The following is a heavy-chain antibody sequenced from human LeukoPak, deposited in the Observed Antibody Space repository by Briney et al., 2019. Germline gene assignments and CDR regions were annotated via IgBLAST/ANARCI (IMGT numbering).Heavy chain of an antibody. CDR2: IYYSGST. J-gene: IGHJ4*02. CDR1: GGSISSSIYY. D-gene: IGHD3-22*01. CDR3: ARSYFDSSSYYGY. Sequence: PSETLSLTCTVSGGSISSSIYYWSWLRQPPGKGLEWIGYIYYSGSTNYNASLKSRVTISVDTSKNQFSLSLSSVTAADTAVYYCARSYFDSSSYYGYWGQGTLVTVSS. V-gene: IGHV4-61*05.